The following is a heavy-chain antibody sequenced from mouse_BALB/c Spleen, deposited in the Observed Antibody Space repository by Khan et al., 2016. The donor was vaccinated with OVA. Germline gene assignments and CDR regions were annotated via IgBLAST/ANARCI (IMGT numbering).Heavy chain of an antibody. CDR3: ARGGAAYYRNDEGAMEY. V-gene: IGHV9-4*02. J-gene: IGHJ4*01. CDR1: GYTFTTAG. Sequence: QIQLVQSGPELKKPGETVRISCKASGYTFTTAGIQWVQKMPGKGLKWIGWINTHSGVPQYADDFKGRFAFSLEISVNTAYLQITNLNNEDTATXFWARGGAAYYRNDEGAMEYWGQGTSVTVSS. CDR2: INTHSGVP. D-gene: IGHD2-12*01.